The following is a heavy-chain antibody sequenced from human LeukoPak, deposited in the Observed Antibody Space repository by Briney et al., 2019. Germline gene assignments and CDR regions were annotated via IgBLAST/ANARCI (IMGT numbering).Heavy chain of an antibody. J-gene: IGHJ4*02. CDR3: ARDGPIGP. D-gene: IGHD2-15*01. CDR2: IYYSGST. Sequence: PSETLSLTCTVSGGSISSSSYYWGWIRQPPGKGLEWIGSIYYSGSTNYNPSLKSRVTISVDTSKNQFSLNVTSVTAADTAVYYCARDGPIGPWGQGTLVTVSS. CDR1: GGSISSSSYY. V-gene: IGHV4-39*07.